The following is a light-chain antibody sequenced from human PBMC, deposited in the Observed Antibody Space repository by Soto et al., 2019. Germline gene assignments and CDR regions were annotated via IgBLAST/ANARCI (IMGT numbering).Light chain of an antibody. CDR3: GTWDSSLTVVL. CDR2: DNN. Sequence: QAVVTQPPSVSAPPGQRVTISCSGSSSNIGNNYVSWYQQFPGTAPKLLIYDNNKRPSGIPDRFSGSKSGTSATLGITGLQTGDEADYYCGTWDSSLTVVLFGGGTKLTVL. CDR1: SSNIGNNY. V-gene: IGLV1-51*01. J-gene: IGLJ2*01.